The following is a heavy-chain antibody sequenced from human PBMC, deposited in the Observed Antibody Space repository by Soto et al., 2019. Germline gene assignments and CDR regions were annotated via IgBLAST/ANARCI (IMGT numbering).Heavy chain of an antibody. CDR2: IIPIFGTA. Sequence: QVQLVQSGAEVKKPGSSVKVSCKASGDTFSSYAISWVRQAPGEGLEWMGGIIPIFGTANYAQKFQGRVPISADESTSTAYMALSSLRSEDTAVYYCARGVVPGANEASYVEYWGQGTLVTVSS. CDR3: ARGVVPGANEASYVEY. V-gene: IGHV1-69*01. J-gene: IGHJ4*02. CDR1: GDTFSSYA. D-gene: IGHD2-2*01.